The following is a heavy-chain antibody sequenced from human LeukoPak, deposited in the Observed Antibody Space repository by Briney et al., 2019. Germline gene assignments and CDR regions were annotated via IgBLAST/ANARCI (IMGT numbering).Heavy chain of an antibody. CDR1: GFTFISYS. J-gene: IGHJ4*02. D-gene: IGHD4-17*01. CDR2: ISSSSSYI. V-gene: IGHV3-21*01. CDR3: AREGDYGDYPGGH. Sequence: GGPLRLSCAASGFTFISYSINGVGKAPGKGLDGVSSISSSSSYIYYADSVKGRFTISRDNAKNSLYLQMNSLRAEDTAVYYCAREGDYGDYPGGHWGQGTLVTVSS.